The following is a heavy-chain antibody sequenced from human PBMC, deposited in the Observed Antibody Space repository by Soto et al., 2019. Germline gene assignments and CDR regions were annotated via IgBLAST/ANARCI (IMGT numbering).Heavy chain of an antibody. Sequence: GGSLRLSCAASGFTFSSYGMHWVRQAPGKGLEWVAVISYDGSNKYYADSVKGRFTISRDNSKNTLYLQMNSLRAEDTAVYYCAKDGVATIPLYYFDYWGQGTLVTVSS. D-gene: IGHD5-12*01. V-gene: IGHV3-30*18. J-gene: IGHJ4*02. CDR2: ISYDGSNK. CDR1: GFTFSSYG. CDR3: AKDGVATIPLYYFDY.